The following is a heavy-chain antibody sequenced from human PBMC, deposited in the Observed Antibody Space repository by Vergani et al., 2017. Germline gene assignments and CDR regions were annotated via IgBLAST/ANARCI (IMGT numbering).Heavy chain of an antibody. CDR2: ISSSSSTI. Sequence: EVQLVESGGGLVQPGGSLRLSCAASGFTFSSYSMNWVRQAPGKGLEWVSYISSSSSTIYYADSVKGRFTISRDNAKNSLYLQMNSLRAEDTAVYYCARGIYSSSWYDELLNYCYGMDVWGQGTTVTVSS. J-gene: IGHJ6*02. V-gene: IGHV3-48*01. D-gene: IGHD6-13*01. CDR1: GFTFSSYS. CDR3: ARGIYSSSWYDELLNYCYGMDV.